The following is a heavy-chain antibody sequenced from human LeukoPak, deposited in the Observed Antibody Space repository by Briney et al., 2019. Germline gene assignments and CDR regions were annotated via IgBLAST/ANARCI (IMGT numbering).Heavy chain of an antibody. CDR1: GGTFSSYA. CDR3: ASIRGLNSGSYYFDY. Sequence: GASVKVSCKASGGTFSSYAISWVRQAPGQGLEWMGRIIPIFGIANYAQKFQGRVTITADKSTSTAYMELSSLRSEDTAVYYCASIRGLNSGSYYFDYWGQGTLVTVSS. V-gene: IGHV1-69*04. J-gene: IGHJ4*02. D-gene: IGHD1-26*01. CDR2: IIPIFGIA.